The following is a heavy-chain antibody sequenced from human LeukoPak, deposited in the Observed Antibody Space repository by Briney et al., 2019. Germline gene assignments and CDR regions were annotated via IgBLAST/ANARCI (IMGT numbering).Heavy chain of an antibody. CDR2: MNPNSGNT. V-gene: IGHV1-8*03. CDR3: ASANDANDAFDI. D-gene: IGHD1-1*01. J-gene: IGHJ3*02. CDR1: GYTFTSYD. Sequence: ASVKVSCKASGYTFTSYDINWVRQATGQGLEWMGWMNPNSGNTGYAQKFQGRVTITRNTSISTAYMELSSLRSEDTAVYYCASANDANDAFDIWGQGTMVTVSS.